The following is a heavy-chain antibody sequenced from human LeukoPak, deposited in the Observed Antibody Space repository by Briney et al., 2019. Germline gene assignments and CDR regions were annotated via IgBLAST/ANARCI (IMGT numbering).Heavy chain of an antibody. V-gene: IGHV3-7*03. D-gene: IGHD6-6*01. CDR3: VRVYSSSSGKNAFDI. J-gene: IGHJ3*02. Sequence: GGSLRLSCAASGFTFSSYWMSWVRQAPWKGLEWVANIKQDGSEKDYVDSVKGRFTISRDNAKNFLYLQVNSLRAEDTAVYYCVRVYSSSSGKNAFDIWGQGTMVTVSS. CDR1: GFTFSSYW. CDR2: IKQDGSEK.